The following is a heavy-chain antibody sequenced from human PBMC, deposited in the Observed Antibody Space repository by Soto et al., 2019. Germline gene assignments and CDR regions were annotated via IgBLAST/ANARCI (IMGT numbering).Heavy chain of an antibody. D-gene: IGHD3-3*01. J-gene: IGHJ4*02. CDR3: ILRSPYYFDY. Sequence: EVQLVESGGGLVKPGGSLRLSCAASGFTFSNAWMNWVRQAPGKGLEWVGRIKSKTDGGTTDYAATVKGRITISRDDTTKTPYLQMNSMEREATAVYYCILRSPYYFDYWGQGTVVNVSS. V-gene: IGHV3-15*07. CDR2: IKSKTDGGTT. CDR1: GFTFSNAW.